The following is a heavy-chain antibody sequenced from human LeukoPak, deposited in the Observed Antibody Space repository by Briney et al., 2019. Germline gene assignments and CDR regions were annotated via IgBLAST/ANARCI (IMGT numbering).Heavy chain of an antibody. CDR3: ASNSGAAAALF. V-gene: IGHV3-21*01. CDR1: GFTFSSYS. J-gene: IGHJ4*02. CDR2: ISSSSSYI. D-gene: IGHD6-13*01. Sequence: PGGSLRLSCAASGFTFSSYSMNWVRQAPGKGLEWVSSISSSSSYIYYADSVKGRFTIPRDNAKNSLYLQMNSLRAEDTAVYYCASNSGAAAALFWGQGTLVTVSS.